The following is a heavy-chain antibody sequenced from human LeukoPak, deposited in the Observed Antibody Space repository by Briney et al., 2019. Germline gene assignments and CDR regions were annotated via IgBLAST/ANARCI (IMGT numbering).Heavy chain of an antibody. D-gene: IGHD2-15*01. CDR3: ASYPRYVSSPPFDY. V-gene: IGHV1-2*02. Sequence: ASVKVSCKASGYIFTAYYMHWVRQAPGQGFEWMGWINPNTGDTSYAQKFQGRVTMTRDTTISTAYMELSSLTSDDAAVYYCASYPRYVSSPPFDYWGQGTQVSVSS. J-gene: IGHJ4*02. CDR2: INPNTGDT. CDR1: GYIFTAYY.